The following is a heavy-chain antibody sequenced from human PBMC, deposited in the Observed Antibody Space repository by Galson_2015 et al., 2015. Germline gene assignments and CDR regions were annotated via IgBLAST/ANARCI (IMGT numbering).Heavy chain of an antibody. Sequence: QSGAEVKEPGASVKVSCKASGYTFTGYAMHWVRQAPGQRLEWMGWINAGNGNTKYSQKFQGRVTITRDTSASTAYMELSNLRSEDTAVYYCARVKNDYYDSSGYYYGYWYFDLWGRGTLVTVSS. CDR2: INAGNGNT. CDR3: ARVKNDYYDSSGYYYGYWYFDL. D-gene: IGHD3-22*01. CDR1: GYTFTGYA. V-gene: IGHV1-3*01. J-gene: IGHJ2*01.